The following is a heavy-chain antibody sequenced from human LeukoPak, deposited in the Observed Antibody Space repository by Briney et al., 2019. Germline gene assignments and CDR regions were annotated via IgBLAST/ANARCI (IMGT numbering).Heavy chain of an antibody. CDR3: ARDLRNYYDRSGYYLDY. V-gene: IGHV3-21*01. CDR2: ISSGSSYI. D-gene: IGHD3-22*01. Sequence: GGSLRLSCAASGFTFSSYNMNWVRQASGKGLEWVSFISSGSSYIKYADSVKGRFTISRDSAKNSLFLQMNSLRAEDTAVYYCARDLRNYYDRSGYYLDYWGQGTLVTVSS. J-gene: IGHJ4*02. CDR1: GFTFSSYN.